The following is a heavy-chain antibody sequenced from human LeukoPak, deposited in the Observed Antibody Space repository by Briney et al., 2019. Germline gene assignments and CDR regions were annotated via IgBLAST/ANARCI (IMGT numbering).Heavy chain of an antibody. CDR2: IYTSGTT. D-gene: IGHD3-10*01. Sequence: SETLSLTCTVSGGSISNYYWSWIRQPAGKGLEWIGRIYTSGTTHYNPSLKSRVTMSVDTSKNQFSLKLSSVTAADTAVYYCARSGTTMVRGVMSFDYWGQGTLVTVSS. V-gene: IGHV4-4*07. CDR1: GGSISNYY. CDR3: ARSGTTMVRGVMSFDY. J-gene: IGHJ4*02.